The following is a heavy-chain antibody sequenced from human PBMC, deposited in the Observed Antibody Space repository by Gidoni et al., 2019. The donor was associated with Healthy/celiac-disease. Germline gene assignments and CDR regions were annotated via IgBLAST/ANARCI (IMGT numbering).Heavy chain of an antibody. CDR3: AGGSDGSFDY. CDR2: IIPILGIA. D-gene: IGHD3-16*01. CDR1: GGTFSSYA. Sequence: QVQLVQSGAEVKKPGSSVTVSCKASGGTFSSYAISWGRQAPGQGLEWMGRIIPILGIANYAQKFQGRVTITADKSTGTAYMELSSLRSEDTAVYYCAGGSDGSFDYWGQGTLVTVSS. J-gene: IGHJ4*02. V-gene: IGHV1-69*04.